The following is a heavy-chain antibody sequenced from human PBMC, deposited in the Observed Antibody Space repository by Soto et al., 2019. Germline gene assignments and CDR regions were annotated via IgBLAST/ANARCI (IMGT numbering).Heavy chain of an antibody. Sequence: SSETLSLTCTVSGGSVSSGSYYWSWIRQPPGKGLEWIGYIYYSGSTNYNPSLKSRVTISVDTSKNQFSLKLSSVTAADTAVYYCARDPSRGYYYDSSGYYDIWGQGTMVTVSS. CDR1: GGSVSSGSYY. J-gene: IGHJ3*02. CDR2: IYYSGST. D-gene: IGHD3-22*01. CDR3: ARDPSRGYYYDSSGYYDI. V-gene: IGHV4-61*01.